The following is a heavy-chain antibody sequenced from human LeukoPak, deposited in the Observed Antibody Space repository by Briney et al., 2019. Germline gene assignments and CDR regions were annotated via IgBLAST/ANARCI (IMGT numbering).Heavy chain of an antibody. CDR2: ISSSSDYI. Sequence: PGGSLRLSCAASGFTFSSESMNWVRQAPGKGLEWVSSISSSSDYIYYADSVKGRFTISRDNAKNSLSLQMNSLRAEDTAVYYCARAAGYGDYRCFDYWGQGTLVTVPS. D-gene: IGHD4-17*01. J-gene: IGHJ4*02. CDR3: ARAAGYGDYRCFDY. V-gene: IGHV3-21*01. CDR1: GFTFSSES.